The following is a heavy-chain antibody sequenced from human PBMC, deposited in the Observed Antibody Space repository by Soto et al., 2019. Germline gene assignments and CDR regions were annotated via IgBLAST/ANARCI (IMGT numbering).Heavy chain of an antibody. D-gene: IGHD1-20*01. CDR1: XFPFXNYG. J-gene: IGHJ4*02. CDR2: IWYDGSNK. CDR3: ARGQLTXXNXVXXWYFDY. V-gene: IGHV3-33*01. Sequence: ESGGGVVQXGXSLRLXCAASXFPFXNYGMHWVRQAPGKGLXXVXLIWYDGSNKYYADSVKGRFTISRDNSKNTLYLQMNSLRAEDTAVYYCARGQLTXXNXVXXWYFDYWGQGTLVTVSS.